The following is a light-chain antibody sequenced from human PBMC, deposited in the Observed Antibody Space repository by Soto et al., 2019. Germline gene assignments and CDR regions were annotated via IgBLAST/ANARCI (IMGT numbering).Light chain of an antibody. CDR2: GAS. CDR3: QQYGSSPPWT. J-gene: IGKJ1*01. CDR1: QSVSSSF. Sequence: ESVLTQSPGTLSLSPGERATLSCRASQSVSSSFLAWYQQRPGQAPRLLMYGASSRATGIPDRFSGSGSETDFTLTISSLEPEDFAVYYCQQYGSSPPWTFGQGTKVDIK. V-gene: IGKV3-20*01.